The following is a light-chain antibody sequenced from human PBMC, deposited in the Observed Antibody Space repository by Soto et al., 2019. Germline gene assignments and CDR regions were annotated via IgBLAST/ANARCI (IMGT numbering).Light chain of an antibody. CDR3: QHYRTS. CDR1: QSVSSSY. V-gene: IGKV3-20*01. CDR2: GAS. Sequence: EIVLTQSPGTLSLYPGERATLSCRASQSVSSSYLAWYQQKPGQAPSQLIYGASSRATGIPDRFSGSGSGTDFTLTITRLEPEDFAVYYCQHYRTSFGGGTRVEIK. J-gene: IGKJ4*01.